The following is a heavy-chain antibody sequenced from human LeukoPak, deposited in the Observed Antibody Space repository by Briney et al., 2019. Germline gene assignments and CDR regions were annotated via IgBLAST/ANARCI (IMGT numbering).Heavy chain of an antibody. CDR1: GFTFSDYD. CDR2: ISSNGDNT. V-gene: IGHV3-64D*09. CDR3: VKDGTYKIATPFDP. Sequence: GGSLRLPCSASGFTFSDYDMYWVRQAPGKGLEYVSAISSNGDNTYYVDSVKGRFTISRDNSKNTLYLQMSSLRPEDTAVYYCVKDGTYKIATPFDPWGQGTLVTVSS. J-gene: IGHJ5*02. D-gene: IGHD6-6*01.